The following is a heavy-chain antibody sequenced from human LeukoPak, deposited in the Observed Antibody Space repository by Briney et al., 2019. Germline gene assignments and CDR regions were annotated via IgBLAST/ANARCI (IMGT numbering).Heavy chain of an antibody. J-gene: IGHJ6*03. V-gene: IGHV4-59*12. CDR3: AREGESYYYYYYMDV. CDR2: IYYSGST. Sequence: PSETLSLTCTVSDGSISSYYWSWIRQPPGKGLEWIGHIYYSGSTNYNPSLKSRVTISVDTSKNQFSLKLSSVTAADTAVYYCAREGESYYYYYYMDVWGKGTTVTVSS. CDR1: DGSISSYY.